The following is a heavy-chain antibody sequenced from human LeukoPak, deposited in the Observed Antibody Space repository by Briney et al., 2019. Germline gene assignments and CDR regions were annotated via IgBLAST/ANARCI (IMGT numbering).Heavy chain of an antibody. V-gene: IGHV3-23*01. CDR2: ISSGGGST. CDR1: GFPFSTYA. J-gene: IGHJ4*02. CDR3: AKTGDSGDYFDY. D-gene: IGHD7-27*01. Sequence: GGSLRLSCAASGFPFSTYAMTWVRQAPGKGLEWVSSISSGGGSTYYAESVKGRFTISRDNSKNTLYLQMNSLRVEDAAVYYRAKTGDSGDYFDYWGQGTLVTVSS.